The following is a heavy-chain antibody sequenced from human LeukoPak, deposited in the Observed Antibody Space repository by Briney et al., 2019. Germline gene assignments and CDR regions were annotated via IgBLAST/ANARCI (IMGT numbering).Heavy chain of an antibody. V-gene: IGHV3-30*02. CDR2: IRYDGSNK. J-gene: IGHJ4*02. Sequence: GGSLRLSCAASEFTFSSYGMTWVRQAPGKGLEWVAFIRYDGSNKYYADSVKGRFTISRDNSKNTLYLQMNSLRAEDTAVYYCATSLGDSSSQTAGYWGQRTLVTVSS. CDR1: EFTFSSYG. D-gene: IGHD6-6*01. CDR3: ATSLGDSSSQTAGY.